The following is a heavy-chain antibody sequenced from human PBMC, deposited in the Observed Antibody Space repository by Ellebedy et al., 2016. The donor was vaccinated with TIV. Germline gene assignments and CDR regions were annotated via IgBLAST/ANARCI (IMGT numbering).Heavy chain of an antibody. CDR2: ISYDGSNK. CDR1: GYTLTELS. V-gene: IGHV3-33*05. CDR3: ARARYSNTPFDY. D-gene: IGHD6-13*01. Sequence: SCKVSGYTLTELSMHWVRQAPGKGLEWVAVISYDGSNKYYADSVKGRFTISRDNSKNTLYLQMNSLRAEDTAVYYCARARYSNTPFDYWGQGTLVTVSS. J-gene: IGHJ4*02.